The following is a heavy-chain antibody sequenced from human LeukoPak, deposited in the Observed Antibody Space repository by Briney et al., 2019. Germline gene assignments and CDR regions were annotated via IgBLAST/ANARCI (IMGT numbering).Heavy chain of an antibody. CDR3: ARARDDSSGFWAGYFDY. CDR1: GYTFTSYY. CDR2: INTNTGNP. D-gene: IGHD3-22*01. V-gene: IGHV7-4-1*02. J-gene: IGHJ4*02. Sequence: ASVKVSCKASGYTFTSYYMHWVRQAPGQGLEWMGWINTNTGNPTYAQGFTGRFVFSLDTSVSTAYLQISSLKAEDTAVYYCARARDDSSGFWAGYFDYWGQGTLVTVSS.